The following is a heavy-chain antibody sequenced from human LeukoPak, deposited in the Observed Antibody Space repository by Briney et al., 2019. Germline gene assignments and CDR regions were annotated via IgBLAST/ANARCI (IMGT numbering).Heavy chain of an antibody. CDR3: ARGGLPNAFDI. J-gene: IGHJ3*02. D-gene: IGHD4-11*01. CDR1: GYTFTGYY. CDR2: ITTYNDNK. Sequence: ASVKVSCKASGYTFTGYYMHWVRQTPGQGLEWMGWITTYNDNKNHAQNLQDRVTMTTDTSTSTAYMELRSLRSDDTAVYYCARGGLPNAFDIWGQGTMVTVSS. V-gene: IGHV1-18*04.